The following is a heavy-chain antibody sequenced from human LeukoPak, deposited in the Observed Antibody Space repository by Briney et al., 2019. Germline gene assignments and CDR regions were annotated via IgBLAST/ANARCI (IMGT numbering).Heavy chain of an antibody. CDR3: AKDKSEYDFWSGYSPIDY. Sequence: GGSLRLSCAASGFTFSSYGMQWVRQAPGKGLEWVAFIRYDGSNKYYADSVKGRFTISRDNSKNTLYLQMNSLRAEDTAMYYCAKDKSEYDFWSGYSPIDYWGQGTLVTVSS. CDR1: GFTFSSYG. V-gene: IGHV3-30*02. J-gene: IGHJ4*02. D-gene: IGHD3-3*01. CDR2: IRYDGSNK.